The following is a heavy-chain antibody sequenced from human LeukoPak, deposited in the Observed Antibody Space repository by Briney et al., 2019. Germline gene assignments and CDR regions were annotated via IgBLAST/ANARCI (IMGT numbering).Heavy chain of an antibody. Sequence: PGGSLRLSCAASGFTFSSYSMNWVRQAPGKGLEWVSVIYSGGSTYYADSVKGRFTISRDNSKNTLYLQMNSLRAEDTAVYYCGKNRYSGSLSPFDIWGQGTMVTVSS. CDR1: GFTFSSYS. J-gene: IGHJ3*02. CDR3: GKNRYSGSLSPFDI. V-gene: IGHV3-53*01. D-gene: IGHD1-26*01. CDR2: IYSGGST.